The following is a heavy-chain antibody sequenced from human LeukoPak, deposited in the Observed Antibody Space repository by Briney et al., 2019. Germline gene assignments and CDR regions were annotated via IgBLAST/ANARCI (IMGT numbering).Heavy chain of an antibody. Sequence: HPGGSLRLSCAASGFTFDDYAMHWVRQAPGKGLEWVSGISWSSGSIGHADSVKGRFTISRDNAKKSLYLQMNSLRTEDTALYYCAKGAYSSSWYRFDPWGQGTLVTVSS. V-gene: IGHV3-9*01. CDR2: ISWSSGSI. CDR3: AKGAYSSSWYRFDP. J-gene: IGHJ5*02. CDR1: GFTFDDYA. D-gene: IGHD6-13*01.